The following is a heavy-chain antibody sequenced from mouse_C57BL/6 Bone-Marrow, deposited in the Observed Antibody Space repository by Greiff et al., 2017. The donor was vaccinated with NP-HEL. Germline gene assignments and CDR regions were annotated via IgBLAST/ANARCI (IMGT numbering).Heavy chain of an antibody. V-gene: IGHV1-80*01. CDR1: GYEFSNYW. CDR3: ARGAY. CDR2: IYPGDGDT. J-gene: IGHJ3*01. Sequence: VMLVESGAELVKPGASVKISCKASGYEFSNYWMNWVKQRPGKGLEWIGQIYPGDGDTNYHGKFKAKATLTADKSSSTAYMQLSRLTSEDSAVYFCARGAYWGQGTLVTVSA.